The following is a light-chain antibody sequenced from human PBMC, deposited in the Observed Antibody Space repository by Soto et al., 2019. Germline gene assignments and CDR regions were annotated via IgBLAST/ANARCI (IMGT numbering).Light chain of an antibody. V-gene: IGKV3-20*01. CDR3: QQYGSSRHT. CDR2: GAS. Sequence: EIVLTQSPGTLSLSPGERATLSCRASQSVSSSYLAWYQQKPGQAPRLLIYGASSRATGIPDRFSGSGSGTDFTLTISRLEPEDFAVYYWQQYGSSRHTFGGGTKVEIK. J-gene: IGKJ4*01. CDR1: QSVSSSY.